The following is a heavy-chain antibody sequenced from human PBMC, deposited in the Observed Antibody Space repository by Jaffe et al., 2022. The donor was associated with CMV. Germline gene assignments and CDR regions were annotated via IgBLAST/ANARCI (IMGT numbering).Heavy chain of an antibody. CDR1: GYTFSTYG. D-gene: IGHD2-15*01. Sequence: QVQLVQSGPEVKKPGASVKVSCKASGYTFSTYGISWVRQAPGQRPEWMGWISAYNSVTDYSQSLQGRVSMTTDTSTSTVYMELRSLTSDDTAVYYCARDLNVVVKPGVVKGVRYDHYGMDVWGQGTTVIVSS. J-gene: IGHJ6*02. CDR3: ARDLNVVVKPGVVKGVRYDHYGMDV. V-gene: IGHV1-18*01. CDR2: ISAYNSVT.